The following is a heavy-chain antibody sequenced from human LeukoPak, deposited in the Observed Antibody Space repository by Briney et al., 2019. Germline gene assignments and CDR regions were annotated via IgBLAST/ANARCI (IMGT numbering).Heavy chain of an antibody. J-gene: IGHJ4*02. CDR3: AKTADDSSGWFDY. Sequence: GGSLRLSCAASGFTFSSYGMHWVRQAPGKGLEWVAVISYDGSNKYYADSVKGRFTISRDNSKNTLYLQMNSLRAEDTAVYYCAKTADDSSGWFDYWGQGTLVTVSS. V-gene: IGHV3-30*18. CDR2: ISYDGSNK. CDR1: GFTFSSYG. D-gene: IGHD3-22*01.